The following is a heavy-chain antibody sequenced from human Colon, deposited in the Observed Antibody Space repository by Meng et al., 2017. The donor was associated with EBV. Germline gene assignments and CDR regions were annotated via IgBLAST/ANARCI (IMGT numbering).Heavy chain of an antibody. Sequence: VLWVEQGGGVVRPGRDLRLSCLASEFTFSSFGMHWVRQAPGKGPEWLALIWYDGTNKYYADSVKGRFTISRDNSKNTLYMQMNSLRAEDTGVYFCARCDGYSAPFDLWGRGTLVTVSS. J-gene: IGHJ2*01. CDR2: IWYDGTNK. CDR3: ARCDGYSAPFDL. V-gene: IGHV3-33*01. CDR1: EFTFSSFG. D-gene: IGHD5-12*01.